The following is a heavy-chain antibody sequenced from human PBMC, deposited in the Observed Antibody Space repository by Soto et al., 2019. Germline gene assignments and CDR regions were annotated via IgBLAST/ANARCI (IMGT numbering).Heavy chain of an antibody. Sequence: ASVKVSCKASGGTFSSYTISWVRQAPGQGLEWMGRIIPILGIANYAQKFQGRVTITADKSTSTAYMELSSLRSEDTAVYYCARDKGAVTLQMDAFDIWGQGTMVTVSS. CDR3: ARDKGAVTLQMDAFDI. V-gene: IGHV1-69*04. CDR2: IIPILGIA. CDR1: GGTFSSYT. D-gene: IGHD1-1*01. J-gene: IGHJ3*02.